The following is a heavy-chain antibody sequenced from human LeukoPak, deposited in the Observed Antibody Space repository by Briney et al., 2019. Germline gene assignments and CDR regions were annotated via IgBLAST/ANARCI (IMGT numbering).Heavy chain of an antibody. V-gene: IGHV1-18*04. D-gene: IGHD2-15*01. CDR3: KVFAGGFDI. J-gene: IGHJ3*02. CDR2: ISPYNGNT. CDR1: GYTFTGYF. Sequence: GASVKVSCKASGYTFTGYFMHWVRQAPGQGLEWMGSISPYNGNTNYAQSLQGRVTMTTDTSTRTAYIELRSLRSDDTAMYYCKVFAGGFDIWGQGTMVTVSS.